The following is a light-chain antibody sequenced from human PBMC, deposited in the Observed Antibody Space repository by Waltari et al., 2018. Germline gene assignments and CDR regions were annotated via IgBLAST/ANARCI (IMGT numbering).Light chain of an antibody. Sequence: QSALTQPASVSGSPGQSITISCTGTSSDIGGYNYVSWYQQVPGKAPKLIIYDVSNRPSGVSSRFSGSKSGNTASLTISGLQAEDEADYFCSSYMDSSTLELFGGGTSLTVL. CDR2: DVS. CDR1: SSDIGGYNY. CDR3: SSYMDSSTLEL. J-gene: IGLJ2*01. V-gene: IGLV2-14*03.